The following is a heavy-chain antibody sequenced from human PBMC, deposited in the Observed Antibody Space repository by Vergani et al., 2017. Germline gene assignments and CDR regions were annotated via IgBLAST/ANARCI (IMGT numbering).Heavy chain of an antibody. CDR1: GFTFSSYA. CDR2: ISGSGGST. J-gene: IGHJ6*02. V-gene: IGHV3-23*04. CDR3: ARGHSGYETKGIDYYYGMDV. D-gene: IGHD5-12*01. Sequence: EVQLVESGGGLVKPGGSLRLSCAASGFTFSSYAMSWVRQAPGKGLEWVSAISGSGGSTYYADSVKGRFTISRDNSKITLYLQMNSLRAEDTAVYYCARGHSGYETKGIDYYYGMDVWGQGTTVTVSS.